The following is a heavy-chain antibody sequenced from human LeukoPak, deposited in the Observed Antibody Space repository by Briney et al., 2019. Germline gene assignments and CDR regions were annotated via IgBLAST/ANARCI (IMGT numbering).Heavy chain of an antibody. CDR2: IWYDGSKK. J-gene: IGHJ3*02. CDR3: ARRARTIMVLSSDAFDI. V-gene: IGHV3-33*01. CDR1: GFSFSSNG. Sequence: PGGSLRLSCAASGFSFSSNGMHWVRQAPGKGLEWVAIIWYDGSKKYYADSVKGRFTISRDNSKNPLYLQMNSLRAEDTALYYWARRARTIMVLSSDAFDIWGQGTMVTVSS. D-gene: IGHD5-24*01.